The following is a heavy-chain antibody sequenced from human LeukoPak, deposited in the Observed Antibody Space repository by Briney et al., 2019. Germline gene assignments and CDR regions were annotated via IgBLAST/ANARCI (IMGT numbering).Heavy chain of an antibody. D-gene: IGHD2-21*02. CDR1: GFTFSSYA. V-gene: IGHV3-30-3*01. CDR3: ARATSRMVVTAIGY. Sequence: GGSLRLSCAASGFTFSSYAMHWVRQAPGKGLEWVAVISYDGSNKYYADSVKGRFTISRDNSKNTLYLQMNSLRAEDTAVYYCARATSRMVVTAIGYWGQGTLVTVSS. CDR2: ISYDGSNK. J-gene: IGHJ4*02.